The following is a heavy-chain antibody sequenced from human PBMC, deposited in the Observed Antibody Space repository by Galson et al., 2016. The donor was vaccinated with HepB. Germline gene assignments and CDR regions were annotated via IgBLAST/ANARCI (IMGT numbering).Heavy chain of an antibody. CDR2: INSDASI. V-gene: IGHV3-53*01. CDR1: GFTFSDYY. D-gene: IGHD6-19*01. CDR3: ATRDARSVAGIIDY. J-gene: IGHJ4*02. Sequence: SLRLSCAASGFTFSDYYMSWIRQAPGKGLEWVSVINSDASIYDGDSVEGRFTISRDNSKNTLYLQMNRLRAEDTAIYYCATRDARSVAGIIDYWGQGTLVTVSS.